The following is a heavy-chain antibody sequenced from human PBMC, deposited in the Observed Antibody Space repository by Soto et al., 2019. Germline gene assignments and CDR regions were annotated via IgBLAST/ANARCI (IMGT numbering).Heavy chain of an antibody. CDR3: AKDNVGTMIVVVDY. Sequence: GGSLRLSCAASGFTFSSSAMSWVRQAPGKGLEWVSAISGSGGSTYYADSVKGRFTISRDNSKNTLYLQMNSLRAEDTAVYYCAKDNVGTMIVVVDYWGQGTLVTVSS. V-gene: IGHV3-23*01. CDR1: GFTFSSSA. D-gene: IGHD3-22*01. CDR2: ISGSGGST. J-gene: IGHJ4*02.